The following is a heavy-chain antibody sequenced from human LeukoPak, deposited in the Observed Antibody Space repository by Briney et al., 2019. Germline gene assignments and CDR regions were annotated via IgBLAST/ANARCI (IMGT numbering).Heavy chain of an antibody. CDR1: GYTFTGYY. Sequence: ASVKVPCKASGYTFTGYYMHWVRQAPGQGLEWMGWINPNSGGTNYAQKFQGRVTMTRDTSISTAYMELSRLRSDDTAVYYCARDTDCSSTSCYGGNWFDPWGQGTLVTVSS. CDR2: INPNSGGT. V-gene: IGHV1-2*02. CDR3: ARDTDCSSTSCYGGNWFDP. J-gene: IGHJ5*02. D-gene: IGHD2-2*01.